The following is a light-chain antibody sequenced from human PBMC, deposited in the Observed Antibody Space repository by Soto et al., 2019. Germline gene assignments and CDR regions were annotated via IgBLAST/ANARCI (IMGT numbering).Light chain of an antibody. J-gene: IGKJ5*01. CDR1: QSITSY. CDR3: QQSYSTPTSIT. CDR2: AVS. V-gene: IGKV1-39*01. Sequence: DIQMTQSPSSLSASVGDRVTITCRASQSITSYLNWFQQKPGKAPKLLIYAVSNLQSGVPSRFSGSGSETDFTLTISSLQPEDFATYYCQQSYSTPTSITFGQGTRLEIK.